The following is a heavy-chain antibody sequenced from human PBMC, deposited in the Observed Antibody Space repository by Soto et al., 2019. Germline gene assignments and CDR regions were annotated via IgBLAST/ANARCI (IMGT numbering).Heavy chain of an antibody. D-gene: IGHD5-12*01. CDR1: GYRFTSYW. CDR2: IYPGDSET. V-gene: IGHV5-51*01. CDR3: ARHRRAYTGYDFDY. Sequence: GASLKISCRGVGYRFTSYWIGWVRQMPGKGLEWMGIIYPGDSETRYSPSFQGQVIMSADKSISTAYLQWSNLKASDTAIYYCARHRRAYTGYDFDYWGQGTLVTVPQ. J-gene: IGHJ4*02.